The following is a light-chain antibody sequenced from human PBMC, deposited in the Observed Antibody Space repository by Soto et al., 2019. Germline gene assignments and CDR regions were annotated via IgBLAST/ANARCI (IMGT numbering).Light chain of an antibody. V-gene: IGLV1-44*01. CDR2: SNN. J-gene: IGLJ2*01. CDR1: SSNIGSNT. Sequence: QSVLTQPPSASGTPGQRVTISCSGSSSNIGSNTVNWYRQLPGTAPKLLIYSNNQRPSGVPDRFSGSKSGTSASLAISGLQSEDEADYYCAALDDSLNGHVVFGGGTKLTVL. CDR3: AALDDSLNGHVV.